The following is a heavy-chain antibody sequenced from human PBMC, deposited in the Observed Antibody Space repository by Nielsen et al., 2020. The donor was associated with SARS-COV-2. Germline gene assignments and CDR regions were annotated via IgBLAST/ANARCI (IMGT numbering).Heavy chain of an antibody. CDR3: ARTQTGFIDY. J-gene: IGHJ4*02. D-gene: IGHD3-9*01. V-gene: IGHV6-1*01. Sequence: LRLSCAISGDSVSSNSAAWNWIRQSPSRGLEWLGRTYYRSKWYNSYTVSVRSRIAINPDTSKNQFSLQLNSVTPEDTAVYYCARTQTGFIDYWGQGTLVTVSS. CDR1: GDSVSSNSAA. CDR2: TYYRSKWYN.